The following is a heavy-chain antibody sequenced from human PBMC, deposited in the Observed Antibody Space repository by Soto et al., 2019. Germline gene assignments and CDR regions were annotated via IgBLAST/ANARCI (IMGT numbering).Heavy chain of an antibody. V-gene: IGHV1-8*02. Sequence: ASVKVSCKASGYTFTSYDINWVRQATGQGLEWMGWMNPNSGNTGYAQKFQGRVTMTRNTSISTAYMELSSLRSEDTAVYYWARVPDIVVVPAASGSDYWGQGTLVTVSS. D-gene: IGHD2-2*01. CDR3: ARVPDIVVVPAASGSDY. CDR1: GYTFTSYD. CDR2: MNPNSGNT. J-gene: IGHJ4*02.